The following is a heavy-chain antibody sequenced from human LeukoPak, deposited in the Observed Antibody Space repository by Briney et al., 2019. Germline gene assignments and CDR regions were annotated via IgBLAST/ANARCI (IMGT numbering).Heavy chain of an antibody. J-gene: IGHJ4*02. D-gene: IGHD6-19*01. Sequence: GGSLRLSCAASGFXFSTYGMSWVRQAPGKGLEWVSVISGSGRNTYYADSVKGRFTISRDNSRNTLYLQVNSLRAEDTAVYYCAKGGAVAGSYFDYWGQGTLVTVSS. CDR3: AKGGAVAGSYFDY. CDR1: GFXFSTYG. CDR2: ISGSGRNT. V-gene: IGHV3-23*01.